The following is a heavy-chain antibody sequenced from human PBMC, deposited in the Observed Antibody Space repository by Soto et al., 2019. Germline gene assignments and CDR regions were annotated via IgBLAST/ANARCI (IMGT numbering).Heavy chain of an antibody. CDR2: IYYTGST. CDR3: ATQRDGYNYGLDY. V-gene: IGHV4-39*01. J-gene: IGHJ4*02. D-gene: IGHD5-12*01. CDR1: DGSISRSTFY. Sequence: SETLSLTCTVSDGSISRSTFYWGWIRQPPGKGLEWIGSIYYTGSTYYNPSLKSRVTISVDTSKNQFSLKLSSVTAADTAVYYCATQRDGYNYGLDYWGQGTLVTVSS.